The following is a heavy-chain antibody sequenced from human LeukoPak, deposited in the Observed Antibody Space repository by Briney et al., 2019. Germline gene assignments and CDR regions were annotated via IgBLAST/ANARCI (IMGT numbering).Heavy chain of an antibody. CDR3: ARESYSSGWYKDY. V-gene: IGHV4-4*07. CDR2: IYSSGST. Sequence: SETLSLTCTVSGGSISSYYRSWIRQPAGKGLEWIGRIYSSGSTNYNPSLKSRVTMSVDTSKNQFSLTLSSLTAADTAFYYCARESYSSGWYKDYWGQGILVTVSS. J-gene: IGHJ4*02. CDR1: GGSISSYY. D-gene: IGHD6-19*01.